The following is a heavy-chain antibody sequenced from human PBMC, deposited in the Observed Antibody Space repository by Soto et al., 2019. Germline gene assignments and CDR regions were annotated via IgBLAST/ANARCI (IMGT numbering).Heavy chain of an antibody. D-gene: IGHD3-16*01. J-gene: IGHJ4*02. CDR2: ISGSGGST. Sequence: PGGSLRLSCAASGFTFSSYAMSWVRQAPGKGLEWVSDISGSGGSTYYADSVKGRFTISRDNSKNTLYLQMNSLRAEDTAVYYCAKDEFGIGLSPPDYWGQGTLVTVSS. CDR3: AKDEFGIGLSPPDY. CDR1: GFTFSSYA. V-gene: IGHV3-23*01.